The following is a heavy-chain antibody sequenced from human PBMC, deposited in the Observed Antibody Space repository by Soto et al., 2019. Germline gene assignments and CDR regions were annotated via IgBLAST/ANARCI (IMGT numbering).Heavy chain of an antibody. D-gene: IGHD3-22*01. CDR1: GYSFTIYW. CDR2: IYPGDSDT. Sequence: PGESLKISCKGSGYSFTIYWIAWVRQMPGKGLEWMGIIYPGDSDTRYSPSFQGQVTISVDKSINTAYLQWGSLEASDTAMYYCARLSSYDNSGSSEGLDHWGLGTLVTVSS. J-gene: IGHJ4*02. V-gene: IGHV5-51*01. CDR3: ARLSSYDNSGSSEGLDH.